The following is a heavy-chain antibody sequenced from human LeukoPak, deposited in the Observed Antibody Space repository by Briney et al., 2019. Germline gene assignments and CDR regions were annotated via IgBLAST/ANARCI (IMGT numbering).Heavy chain of an antibody. D-gene: IGHD3-3*01. V-gene: IGHV3-7*03. CDR2: IKEDGRET. CDR3: AKSVSGYYYLNY. J-gene: IGHJ4*02. CDR1: GFTFSNYW. Sequence: GGSLRLSCAASGFTFSNYWMSWVRQAPGKGPEWVANIKEDGRETYYLDSVEGRFTISRDNAKNSLYLQMNSLRAEDTALYYCAKSVSGYYYLNYWGQGTLVTVSS.